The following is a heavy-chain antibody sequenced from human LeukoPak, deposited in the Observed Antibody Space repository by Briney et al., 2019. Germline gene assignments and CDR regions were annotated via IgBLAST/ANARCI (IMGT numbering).Heavy chain of an antibody. V-gene: IGHV3-30*04. CDR2: ISDHGSEK. J-gene: IGHJ4*02. Sequence: GGSLRLSCTASGFTFSNYAIHWVRQAPGKGLEWVAVISDHGSEKYYADSVRGRFSISRDNSKNTLYLQMNSLRAEDTAVYYCASALRIYYYFDYWGQGTLVTVSS. D-gene: IGHD1-26*01. CDR3: ASALRIYYYFDY. CDR1: GFTFSNYA.